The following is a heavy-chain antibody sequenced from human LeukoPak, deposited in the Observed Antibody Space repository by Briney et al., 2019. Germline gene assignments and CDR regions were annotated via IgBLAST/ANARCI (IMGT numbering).Heavy chain of an antibody. CDR2: INPNSGGT. J-gene: IGHJ4*02. Sequence: ASVTVSFKASGYTFTVYYMHWVRQAPGQGLEWMGWINPNSGGTNYSQKFQGRVTMTRDTSISTAYMELSRLRSDDTAVYYCARSPRLAASGWYNNYFDYWGQGTLVTVSS. CDR3: ARSPRLAASGWYNNYFDY. D-gene: IGHD6-19*01. V-gene: IGHV1-2*02. CDR1: GYTFTVYY.